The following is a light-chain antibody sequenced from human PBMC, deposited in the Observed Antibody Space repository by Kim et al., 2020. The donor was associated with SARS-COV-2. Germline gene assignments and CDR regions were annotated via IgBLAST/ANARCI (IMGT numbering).Light chain of an antibody. CDR1: QSIGTS. Sequence: LSASVGDRVTITCRASQSIGTSLAWFQQKSGKAPKVLIYRASSLESGVPSRFSGSGSGTEFTLTISSLQPDDFATYYCQQYYSYSTFGQGTKLEIK. CDR2: RAS. CDR3: QQYYSYST. V-gene: IGKV1-5*03. J-gene: IGKJ2*01.